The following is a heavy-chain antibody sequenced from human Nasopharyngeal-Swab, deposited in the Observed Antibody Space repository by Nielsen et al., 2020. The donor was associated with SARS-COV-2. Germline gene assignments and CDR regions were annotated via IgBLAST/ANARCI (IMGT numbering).Heavy chain of an antibody. CDR2: ISYDGSNK. D-gene: IGHD3-10*01. CDR3: AKDEDYYSV. CDR1: GFTFSSYG. Sequence: GESLKISCAASGFTFSSYGMHWVRQAPGKGLEWVAVISYDGSNKYYADSVKGRFTISRDNSKNTLYLQMNSLRAEDTAVYYCAKDEDYYSVWGKGTTVTVSS. V-gene: IGHV3-30*18. J-gene: IGHJ6*04.